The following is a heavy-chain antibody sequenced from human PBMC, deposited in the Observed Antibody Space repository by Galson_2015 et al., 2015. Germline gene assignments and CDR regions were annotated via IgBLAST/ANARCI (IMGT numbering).Heavy chain of an antibody. V-gene: IGHV3-23*01. J-gene: IGHJ4*02. Sequence: SLRLSCAASGFTFSSYAMSWVRQAPGKGLEWVSAISGSGGSTYYADSVKGRFTISRGNSKNTLYLQMNSLRAEDTAVYYCAKGRVSVTRGLDFYDWGQGTLVTVSS. CDR2: ISGSGGST. CDR3: AKGRVSVTRGLDFYD. CDR1: GFTFSSYA. D-gene: IGHD3-16*01.